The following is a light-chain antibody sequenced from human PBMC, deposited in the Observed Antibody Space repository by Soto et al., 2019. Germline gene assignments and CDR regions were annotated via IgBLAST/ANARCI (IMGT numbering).Light chain of an antibody. V-gene: IGKV3-20*01. CDR2: GAS. J-gene: IGKJ1*01. CDR1: QSVSSTY. CDR3: QQYGTSPRT. Sequence: VLTGCRATLSLSQGERATLSCRASQSVSSTYLAWYQQKPGQAPRLLIYGASSRATGIPDRFSGSGSGTDFTLTISRLEPEDFAVYYCQQYGTSPRTFGQGTKVDIK.